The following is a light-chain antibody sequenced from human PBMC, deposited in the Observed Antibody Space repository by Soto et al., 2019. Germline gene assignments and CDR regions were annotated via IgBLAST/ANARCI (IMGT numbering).Light chain of an antibody. CDR1: QSVSSY. CDR2: DAS. J-gene: IGKJ5*01. CDR3: QQRSNWPSIT. Sequence: EILLTKSPATQSISPGERGTLSCRASQSVSSYLAWYQQKPGQAPRLLIYDASNRATGIPARFSGSGSGTDFTLTISSLEPEDFAVYYCQQRSNWPSITFGQGTRLEIK. V-gene: IGKV3-11*01.